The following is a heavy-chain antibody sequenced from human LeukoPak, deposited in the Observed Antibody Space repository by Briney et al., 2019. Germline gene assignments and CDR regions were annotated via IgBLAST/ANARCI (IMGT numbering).Heavy chain of an antibody. Sequence: ASVKVSCKASGYTFTSYGISWVRQAPGQGLEWMGWISAYNGNTNYAQKLQGRVTMTTDTSTSTAYMELRSLRSDDTAVYYCARDLRYIDFGSSYSHSFDPWGQGTLVTVSS. D-gene: IGHD3-3*01. CDR2: ISAYNGNT. V-gene: IGHV1-18*01. CDR3: ARDLRYIDFGSSYSHSFDP. CDR1: GYTFTSYG. J-gene: IGHJ5*02.